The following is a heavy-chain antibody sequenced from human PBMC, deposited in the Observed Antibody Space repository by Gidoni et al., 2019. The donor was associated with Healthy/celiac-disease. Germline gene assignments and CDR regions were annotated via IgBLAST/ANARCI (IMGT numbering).Heavy chain of an antibody. J-gene: IGHJ4*02. V-gene: IGHV1-18*04. CDR1: GYTFTSYG. Sequence: QVQLVQSGAEVKKPGASVKVSCKASGYTFTSYGISWVRQAPGQGLEWMGWISAYNGNTNYAQKLQGRVTMTTDTSTSTAYMELRSLRSDDTAVYYCARDRERREYYDFWSGYYPFDYWGQGTLVTVSS. D-gene: IGHD3-3*01. CDR2: ISAYNGNT. CDR3: ARDRERREYYDFWSGYYPFDY.